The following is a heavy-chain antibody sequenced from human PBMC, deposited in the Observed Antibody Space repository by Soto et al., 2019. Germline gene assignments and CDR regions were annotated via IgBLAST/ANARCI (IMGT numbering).Heavy chain of an antibody. V-gene: IGHV1-46*01. J-gene: IGHJ6*02. CDR1: GYAFTSYY. Sequence: ASVKVSCKASGYAFTSYYMHWVRQAPGQGLEWTGIINPSGGSTSYAQKFQGRVTMTRDTSTSTAYMELSSLRSEDTAVYYCARCTQGIVVKAAASVYDYYGMDVWGQGTTVTVSS. CDR2: INPSGGST. D-gene: IGHD2-2*01. CDR3: ARCTQGIVVKAAASVYDYYGMDV.